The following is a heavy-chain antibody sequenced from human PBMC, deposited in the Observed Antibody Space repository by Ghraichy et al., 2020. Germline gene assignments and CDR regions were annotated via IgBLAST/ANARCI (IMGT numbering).Heavy chain of an antibody. CDR3: ARDRGVERLGMVAPDN. D-gene: IGHD1-1*01. CDR2: IHGSGIT. J-gene: IGHJ4*02. CDR1: GDSVTNDY. Sequence: SETLSLTCTVSGDSVTNDYWNWIRQPAGKGPEWIGRIHGSGITNHNPSLRSRATFSVDTSKNQFSLKLNSVTTADTALYYCARDRGVERLGMVAPDNWGQGTPVIVS. V-gene: IGHV4-4*07.